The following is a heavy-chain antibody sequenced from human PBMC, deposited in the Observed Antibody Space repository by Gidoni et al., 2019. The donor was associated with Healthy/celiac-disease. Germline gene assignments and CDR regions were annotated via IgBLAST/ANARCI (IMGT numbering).Heavy chain of an antibody. CDR2: IGYDGNNK. Sequence: QVQLVESGGGVVQPGRSLSLSCAASGFTFSSYGMHWVRKAPGKGLGWVAVIGYDGNNKYYADSVKGRFTISRDNSKNTLYLQMNSLRAEDTAVYYCARDYEDAFDIWGQGTMVTVSS. V-gene: IGHV3-33*01. D-gene: IGHD3-3*01. CDR1: GFTFSSYG. J-gene: IGHJ3*02. CDR3: ARDYEDAFDI.